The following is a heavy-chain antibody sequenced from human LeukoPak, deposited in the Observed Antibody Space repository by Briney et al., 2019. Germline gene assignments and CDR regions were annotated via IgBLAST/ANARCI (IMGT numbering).Heavy chain of an antibody. D-gene: IGHD2-21*01. Sequence: SETLSLTCTVSGYSISSGYYWGWIRQPPGKGLEWIGSIYHSGSTYYNPSLKSRVTISVDTSKNQFSLKLSSVTAADTAVYYCAKGGYSRRWFDPWGQGTLVTVSS. CDR1: GYSISSGYY. CDR2: IYHSGST. J-gene: IGHJ5*02. CDR3: AKGGYSRRWFDP. V-gene: IGHV4-38-2*02.